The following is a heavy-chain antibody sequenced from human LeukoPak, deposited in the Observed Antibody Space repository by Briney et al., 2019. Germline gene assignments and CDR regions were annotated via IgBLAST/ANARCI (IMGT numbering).Heavy chain of an antibody. CDR2: IWYDGSNK. V-gene: IGHV3-33*01. CDR3: ARDPTASHLYYFDY. D-gene: IGHD6-6*01. J-gene: IGHJ4*02. Sequence: GGSLRLSCAASGFTFSSYGMHWVRQAPGKGLEWVAVIWYDGSNKYYADSVKGRFTISRDNSKNTLYLQMSSLRAEDTAVYYCARDPTASHLYYFDYWGQGALVTVSS. CDR1: GFTFSSYG.